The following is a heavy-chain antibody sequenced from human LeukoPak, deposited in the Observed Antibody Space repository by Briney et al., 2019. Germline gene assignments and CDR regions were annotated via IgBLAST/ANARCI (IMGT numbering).Heavy chain of an antibody. D-gene: IGHD3-9*01. CDR2: ISWNSGSI. Sequence: GGSLRLSCAASGFTFDDYAMHWVRQAPGKGLEWVSGISWNSGSIGYADSVKGRFTISRDNAKNSLYLQMNSLRAEDTALYYCAKVLRGLRYFDVDAFDIWGQGTMVTVSS. J-gene: IGHJ3*02. CDR3: AKVLRGLRYFDVDAFDI. V-gene: IGHV3-9*01. CDR1: GFTFDDYA.